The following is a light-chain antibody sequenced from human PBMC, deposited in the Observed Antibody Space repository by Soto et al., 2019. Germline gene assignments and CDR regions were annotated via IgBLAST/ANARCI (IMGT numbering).Light chain of an antibody. V-gene: IGLV2-14*03. J-gene: IGLJ2*01. CDR1: TSDVGGYNY. Sequence: QPVLTQPASVSGSPGQSITISCTGTTSDVGGYNYVSWYQQHPGKAPKLMIYDVSNRPSGISYRFSGSKSGNTASLTISGLQAEDEADYYCSSYTSSSTLVIFGGGTKLPVL. CDR2: DVS. CDR3: SSYTSSSTLVI.